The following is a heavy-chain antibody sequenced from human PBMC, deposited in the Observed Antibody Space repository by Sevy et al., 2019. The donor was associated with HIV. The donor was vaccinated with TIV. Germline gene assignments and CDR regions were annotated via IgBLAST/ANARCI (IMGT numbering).Heavy chain of an antibody. CDR2: IKKDGSEK. CDR3: ARGHYGMDV. CDR1: RFSFSSYW. J-gene: IGHJ6*02. V-gene: IGHV3-7*01. Sequence: GGSLRLSCVASRFSFSSYWMTWVRQAPGKGLEWVSSIKKDGSEKYYVASVKGRFTISRDNAKNPLSLRRKSLRGEDTAVYFCARGHYGMDVWGQGTTVTVSS.